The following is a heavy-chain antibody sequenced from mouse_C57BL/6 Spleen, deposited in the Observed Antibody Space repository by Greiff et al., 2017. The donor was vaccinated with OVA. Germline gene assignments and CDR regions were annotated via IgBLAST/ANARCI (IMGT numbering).Heavy chain of an antibody. CDR1: GYTFTSYW. Sequence: QVQLQQPGPELVKPGASVKLSCKASGYTFTSYWMHWVKQRPGQGLEWIGNINPRNGGTNYNETFKSKATLTVDKSSSTAYMQLSSLTSEDSAVYYCARWHYGSSYWYFDVWGTGTTVTVSS. D-gene: IGHD1-1*01. CDR2: INPRNGGT. V-gene: IGHV1-53*01. J-gene: IGHJ1*03. CDR3: ARWHYGSSYWYFDV.